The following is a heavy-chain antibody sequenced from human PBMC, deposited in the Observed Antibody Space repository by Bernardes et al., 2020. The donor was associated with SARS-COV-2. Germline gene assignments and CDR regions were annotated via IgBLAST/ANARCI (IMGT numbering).Heavy chain of an antibody. Sequence: ASVKVSCKASVYTFTSYAMHWVRQAPGQRIAWMGWIYAGNGNKKYSQKFQGRVTITRDTSASTAYMELSMLRSEDTAVYYCARDVLRFLEWLLSPLYYFDYWGQGTLVTVSS. CDR2: IYAGNGNK. J-gene: IGHJ4*02. V-gene: IGHV1-3*01. D-gene: IGHD3-3*01. CDR3: ARDVLRFLEWLLSPLYYFDY. CDR1: VYTFTSYA.